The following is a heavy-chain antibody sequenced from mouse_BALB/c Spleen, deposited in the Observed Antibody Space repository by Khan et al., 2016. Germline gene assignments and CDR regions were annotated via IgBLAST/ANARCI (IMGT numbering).Heavy chain of an antibody. CDR1: GYTFTSYW. CDR3: TRGESTMIIGCAY. V-gene: IGHV1-69*02. J-gene: IGHJ3*01. D-gene: IGHD2-4*01. Sequence: QVQLQQPGAELVRPGASVKLSCKASGYTFTSYWINWMKQRPGQGLEWIGNIYPSDIYTNYNQKFKDKATLTVDKSSSTAYMQLSSPTSEDSAIYYCTRGESTMIIGCAYWGQGTLVTVSA. CDR2: IYPSDIYT.